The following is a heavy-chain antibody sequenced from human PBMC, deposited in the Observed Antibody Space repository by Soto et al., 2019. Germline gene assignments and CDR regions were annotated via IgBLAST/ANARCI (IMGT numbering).Heavy chain of an antibody. CDR3: ASGRVVVVGSRAYYGMDV. V-gene: IGHV1-69*10. CDR1: RGTPRNSA. CDR2: FIPVIGIV. D-gene: IGHD3-22*01. J-gene: IGHJ6*02. Sequence: SVKVSCKASRGTPRNSAFRWVRPAPGQGLEWGGGFIPVIGIVKYAQILEGRVTSTADESKNTAYMELSSLRYEDRAVYFCASGRVVVVGSRAYYGMDVWGQGTTVTVSS.